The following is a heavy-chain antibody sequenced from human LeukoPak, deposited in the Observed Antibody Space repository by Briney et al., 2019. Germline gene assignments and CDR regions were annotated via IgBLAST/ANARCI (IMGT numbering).Heavy chain of an antibody. D-gene: IGHD5-24*01. CDR1: GGSISSYY. CDR2: IYYSGST. J-gene: IGHJ4*02. CDR3: ARVVRRDGYMFDY. Sequence: SETLSLTCTVSGGSISSYYWSWIRQPPGKGLEWIGYIYYSGSTNCNPSLKSRVTISVDTSKNQFSLKLSSVTAADTAVYYCARVVRRDGYMFDYWGQGTLVTVSS. V-gene: IGHV4-59*01.